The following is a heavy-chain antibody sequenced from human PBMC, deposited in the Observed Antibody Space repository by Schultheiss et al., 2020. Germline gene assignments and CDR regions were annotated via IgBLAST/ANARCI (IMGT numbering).Heavy chain of an antibody. V-gene: IGHV3-64*02. CDR1: GFTFSSYA. CDR3: ARSARGVATTYGGPHFDY. CDR2: ISSNGGST. D-gene: IGHD5-12*01. J-gene: IGHJ4*02. Sequence: GGSLKISCAASGFTFSSYAMHWVRQAPGKGLEYVSAISSNGGSTYYADSVKGRFTISRDNSKNTLYLQMGSLRAEDMAVYYCARSARGVATTYGGPHFDYWGQGTLVTVSS.